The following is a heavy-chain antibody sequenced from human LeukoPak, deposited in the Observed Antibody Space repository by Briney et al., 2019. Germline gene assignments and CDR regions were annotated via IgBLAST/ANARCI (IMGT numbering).Heavy chain of an antibody. D-gene: IGHD3-10*01. V-gene: IGHV4-59*02. J-gene: IGHJ4*02. Sequence: GSLRLSCTVSGFTVSINSMSWIRQPPGKGLEWIGYIYYSGSTYYNPSLKSRVTISVDTSKNQFSLKLSSVTAADTAVYYCARNSVRGDDYWGQGTLVTVSS. CDR3: ARNSVRGDDY. CDR2: IYYSGST. CDR1: GFTVSINS.